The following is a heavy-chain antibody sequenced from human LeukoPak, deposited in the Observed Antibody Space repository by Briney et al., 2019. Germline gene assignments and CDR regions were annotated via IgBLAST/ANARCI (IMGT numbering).Heavy chain of an antibody. CDR2: ISSSSSYI. CDR3: ARARVQQQLVWYFDH. CDR1: GFTFSSYS. Sequence: GGSLRLSCAASGFTFSSYSMNWVRQAPGKGLEWVSSISSSSSYIFYADSVKGRFTISRDNAKNSLYLQMNSLRAEDTAVYYCARARVQQQLVWYFDHWGQGTLVTVSS. V-gene: IGHV3-21*01. D-gene: IGHD6-13*01. J-gene: IGHJ4*02.